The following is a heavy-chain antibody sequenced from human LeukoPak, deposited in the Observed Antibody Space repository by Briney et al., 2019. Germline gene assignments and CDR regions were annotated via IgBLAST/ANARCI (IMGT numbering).Heavy chain of an antibody. CDR3: AKEGYCSSTSCYEYYYYYYYMDV. CDR2: INPNSGGT. Sequence: ASVKVSCKASGYTFTTYGITWVRQAPGQGLEWMGWINPNSGGTNYAQKFQGRVTMTRDTSISTAYMELSRLRSDDTAVYYCAKEGYCSSTSCYEYYYYYYYMDVWGKGTTVTVSS. J-gene: IGHJ6*03. D-gene: IGHD2-2*01. CDR1: GYTFTTYG. V-gene: IGHV1-2*02.